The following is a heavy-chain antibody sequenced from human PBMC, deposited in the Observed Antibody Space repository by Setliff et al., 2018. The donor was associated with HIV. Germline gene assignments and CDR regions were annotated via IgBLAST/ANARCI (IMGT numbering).Heavy chain of an antibody. J-gene: IGHJ3*02. Sequence: ASVKVSCKASGYTFTDYFMHWVRQAPGQGLQWMGWINPNTGGTNSAQKFQGRVTMTRDTSISTAYMELWRLRSDDTAVYYCARAPILQYFDCSNTFDILCQGTMVTVSS. CDR3: ARAPILQYFDCSNTFDI. CDR2: INPNTGGT. V-gene: IGHV1-2*02. CDR1: GYTFTDYF. D-gene: IGHD3-9*01.